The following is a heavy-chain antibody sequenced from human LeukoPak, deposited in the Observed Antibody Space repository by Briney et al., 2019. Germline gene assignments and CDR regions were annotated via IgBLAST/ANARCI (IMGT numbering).Heavy chain of an antibody. J-gene: IGHJ4*02. CDR1: GYTFTGYY. V-gene: IGHV1-2*02. CDR3: ARGPAQADIDD. CDR2: INPNSGGT. D-gene: IGHD1-14*01. Sequence: SVTVSCKASGYTFTGYYMHWVRQAPGHGIEWMGWINPNSGGTNYAQKFQGRVPMTRHTSISSAYMELSRLRSDDTAVYYCARGPAQADIDDWGQGTLVTVSS.